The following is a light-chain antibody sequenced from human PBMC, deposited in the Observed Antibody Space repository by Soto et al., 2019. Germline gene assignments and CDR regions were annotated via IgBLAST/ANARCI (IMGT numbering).Light chain of an antibody. V-gene: IGLV1-44*01. CDR1: SSNIGSKT. CDR2: SNY. Sequence: QSVRTQPRAAAGTPGQRVTISCSGSSSNIGSKTVNWYQQLPGTAPKLLIYSNYQRPSGVPDRFSGSKSGTSASLAISGLQSEDEADYYCSAWDASLNGYVFGTGTKVTVL. J-gene: IGLJ1*01. CDR3: SAWDASLNGYV.